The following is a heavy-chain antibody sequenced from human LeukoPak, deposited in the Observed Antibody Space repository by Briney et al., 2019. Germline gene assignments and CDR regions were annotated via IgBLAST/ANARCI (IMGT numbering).Heavy chain of an antibody. Sequence: SETLSLTCTVSGGSVNSGTYYWSWIRQPPGKGLEWIGNIYYSGSAYYNPSLKSRVTISVDTSKNQFSLKLSSVTAADTAVYYCARHQGDSSGYFPHYTYYYYYMGVWGKGTTVTVSS. CDR2: IYYSGSA. V-gene: IGHV4-39*01. J-gene: IGHJ6*03. CDR3: ARHQGDSSGYFPHYTYYYYYMGV. CDR1: GGSVNSGTYY. D-gene: IGHD3-22*01.